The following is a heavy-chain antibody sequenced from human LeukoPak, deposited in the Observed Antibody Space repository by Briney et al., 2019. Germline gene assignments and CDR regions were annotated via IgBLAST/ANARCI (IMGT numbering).Heavy chain of an antibody. CDR3: ARVRRQQADDY. D-gene: IGHD6-13*01. Sequence: NPGGSLRLSCAASGFTFSDYYMSWIRQAPGKGLERVSYISSSGSTIYYADSVKGRFTISRDNAKNSLYLQMNSLRAEDTAVYYCARVRRQQADDYWGQGTLVTVSS. V-gene: IGHV3-11*01. J-gene: IGHJ4*02. CDR1: GFTFSDYY. CDR2: ISSSGSTI.